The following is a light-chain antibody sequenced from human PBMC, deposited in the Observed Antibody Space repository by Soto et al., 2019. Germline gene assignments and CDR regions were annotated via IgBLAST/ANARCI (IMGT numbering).Light chain of an antibody. J-gene: IGKJ1*01. CDR1: QSISSTY. V-gene: IGKV3-20*01. Sequence: EIVLTQSPDTLSLSPGERATLSCRASQSISSTYLAWYQQKPGQAPRLLIYAASYRATGIPDRFSGSGSGTAFTLTITSLEPEAFAVYYCQHYGNSRTFGQGTKVEIK. CDR2: AAS. CDR3: QHYGNSRT.